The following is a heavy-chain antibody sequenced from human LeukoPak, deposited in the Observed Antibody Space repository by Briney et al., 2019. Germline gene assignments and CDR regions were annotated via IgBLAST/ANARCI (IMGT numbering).Heavy chain of an antibody. V-gene: IGHV4-31*03. J-gene: IGHJ4*02. CDR2: IYYSGST. CDR3: ARATDTAMTTFDY. D-gene: IGHD5-18*01. CDR1: GGSINSGGYY. Sequence: SETLSLTCTVSGGSINSGGYYWSWIRQHPGKGLEWIGYIYYSGSTYYNPSLKSRVTISVDTSKNQFSLKLSSVTAADTAVYYCARATDTAMTTFDYWGQGTLVTVSS.